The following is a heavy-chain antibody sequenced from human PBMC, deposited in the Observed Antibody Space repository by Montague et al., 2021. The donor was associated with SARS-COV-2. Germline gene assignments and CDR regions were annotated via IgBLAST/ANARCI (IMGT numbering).Heavy chain of an antibody. V-gene: IGHV4-59*04. D-gene: IGHD4-17*01. CDR1: GGSISRSY. CDR2: IYNSGTT. J-gene: IGHJ5*02. Sequence: SETLSLTCTVSGGSISRSYWSWIRQPPGKGLEWIGYIYNSGTTCYNPSLKSRLTISIDTSKNQFSLKLSSVTAADTAVYYCARHRNYGDHSLDNWFHPWGQGTLVTVSS. CDR3: ARHRNYGDHSLDNWFHP.